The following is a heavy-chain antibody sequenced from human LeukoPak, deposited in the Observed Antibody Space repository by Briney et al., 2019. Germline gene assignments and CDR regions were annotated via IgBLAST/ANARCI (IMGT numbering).Heavy chain of an antibody. CDR1: GYTFTGYY. J-gene: IGHJ4*02. CDR3: ARVFGYSSGRVDY. V-gene: IGHV1-2*02. D-gene: IGHD6-19*01. CDR2: INPNSGGT. Sequence: ASVKVTCTASGYTFTGYYMHWVRQAPGQGLEWMGWINPNSGGTNYAQKFQGRVTMTRDTSISTAYMELSRLRSDDTAVYYCARVFGYSSGRVDYWGQGTLVTVSS.